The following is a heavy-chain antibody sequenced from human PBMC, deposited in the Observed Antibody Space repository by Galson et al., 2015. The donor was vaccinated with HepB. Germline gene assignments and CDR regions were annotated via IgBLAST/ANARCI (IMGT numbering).Heavy chain of an antibody. CDR1: GGSFSGYY. CDR2: INHSGST. Sequence: SETLSLTCAVYGGSFSGYYWSWIRQPPGKGLEWIGEINHSGSTNYNPSLKSRVTISVDTSKNQFSLKLTSVTAADTAVYYCARDGMGYYFDYWGQGTLVTVSS. D-gene: IGHD1-14*01. J-gene: IGHJ4*02. CDR3: ARDGMGYYFDY. V-gene: IGHV4-34*01.